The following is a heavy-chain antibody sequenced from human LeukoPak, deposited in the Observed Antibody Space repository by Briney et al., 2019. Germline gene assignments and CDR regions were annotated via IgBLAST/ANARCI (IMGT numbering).Heavy chain of an antibody. V-gene: IGHV4-59*01. CDR2: IYYSGST. CDR3: ARVPATPPLYYYYGMDV. J-gene: IGHJ6*02. CDR1: GGSISSYY. Sequence: PSETLSLTCTVSGGSISSYYWSWIRQPPGKGLEWIGYIYYSGSTNYNPSLKSRVTISVDTSKNQFSLKPSSVTAADTAVYYCARVPATPPLYYYYGMDVWGQGTTVTVSS. D-gene: IGHD6-25*01.